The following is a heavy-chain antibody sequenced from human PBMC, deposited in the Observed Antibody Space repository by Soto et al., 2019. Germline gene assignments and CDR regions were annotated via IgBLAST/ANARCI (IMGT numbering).Heavy chain of an antibody. J-gene: IGHJ3*02. CDR1: GYSFTSYW. D-gene: IGHD1-1*01. Sequence: GESLKISCKGSGYSFTSYWIGWVRQMPGKGLEWMGIIYPGDSDTRYSPSFQGQVTISADKSISTAYLQWSSLKASDTAMYYCARGGVEMANNRGAFDIWGQGTMVTVSS. CDR3: ARGGVEMANNRGAFDI. V-gene: IGHV5-51*01. CDR2: IYPGDSDT.